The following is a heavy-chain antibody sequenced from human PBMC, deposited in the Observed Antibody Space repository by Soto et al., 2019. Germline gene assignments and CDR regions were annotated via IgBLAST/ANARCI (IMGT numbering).Heavy chain of an antibody. D-gene: IGHD3-22*01. CDR1: GYTFTSYA. J-gene: IGHJ5*02. Sequence: ASVKVSCKASGYTFTSYAMHWVRQAPGQRLEWMGWINAGNGNTKYSQKFQGRVTITRDTSASTAYMELSSLRSEDTAVYYCARGEELPLYDSSGYNWFDPWGQGTLVTVSS. CDR2: INAGNGNT. CDR3: ARGEELPLYDSSGYNWFDP. V-gene: IGHV1-3*01.